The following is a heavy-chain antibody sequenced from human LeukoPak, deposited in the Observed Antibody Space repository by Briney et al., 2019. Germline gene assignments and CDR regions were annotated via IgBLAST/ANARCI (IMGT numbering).Heavy chain of an antibody. CDR3: AILPSSSGWYSVDY. CDR1: GFTFSSYA. CDR2: ISGSGGST. J-gene: IGHJ4*02. Sequence: GGSLRLSCAASGFTFSSYAMSWVRQAPGKGLEWVSAISGSGGSTYYADSVKGRFTISRDNSKNTLYLQMNSLRAEDTAVYYCAILPSSSGWYSVDYWGQGTLVTVSP. D-gene: IGHD6-19*01. V-gene: IGHV3-23*01.